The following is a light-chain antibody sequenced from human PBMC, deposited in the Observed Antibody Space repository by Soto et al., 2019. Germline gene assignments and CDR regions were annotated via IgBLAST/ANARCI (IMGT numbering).Light chain of an antibody. CDR2: AAS. Sequence: DIQMTQSPSTLSGSVGDRVTITCRASQTISSWLAWYQQKPGQAPKLLIYAASVLESGVPSRFSGSGSGTDFTLTISSVQPEDFATYRCQQANSFPITFGQGTRLEIK. J-gene: IGKJ5*01. CDR1: QTISSW. V-gene: IGKV1-12*01. CDR3: QQANSFPIT.